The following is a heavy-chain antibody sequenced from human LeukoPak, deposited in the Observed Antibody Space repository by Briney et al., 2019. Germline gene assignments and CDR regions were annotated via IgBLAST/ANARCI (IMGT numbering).Heavy chain of an antibody. V-gene: IGHV4-34*01. D-gene: IGHD3-10*01. J-gene: IGHJ4*02. CDR3: ARGNRGDYFDY. CDR1: GGSFSGYY. CDR2: INHSGST. Sequence: SETLSLTCAVYGGSFSGYYWSWIRQPPGKGLEWIGEINHSGSTNYNPSLKSRVTISVDTSKNQFSLKLSSVTAADTAVYYCARGNRGDYFDYWGQGTLVTVSS.